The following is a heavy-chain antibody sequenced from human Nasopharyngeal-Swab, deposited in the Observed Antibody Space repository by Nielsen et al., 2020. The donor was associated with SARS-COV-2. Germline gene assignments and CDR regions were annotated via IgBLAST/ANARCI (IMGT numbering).Heavy chain of an antibody. D-gene: IGHD1-26*01. CDR1: GFTFYTYA. CDR2: ISGNGGST. V-gene: IGHV3-23*01. CDR3: ARVAWELQDYFDY. Sequence: GESLKISCAASGFTFYTYAMAWVRQAPGKGLEWVSTISGNGGSTYYADSVEGRFTISRDNSKNTLYLQMNSLRADDTALYYCARVAWELQDYFDYWGQGALLTVSS. J-gene: IGHJ4*02.